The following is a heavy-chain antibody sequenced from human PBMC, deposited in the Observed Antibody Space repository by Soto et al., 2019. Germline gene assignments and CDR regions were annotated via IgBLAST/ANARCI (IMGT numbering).Heavy chain of an antibody. Sequence: VAVISYDGSNKYYADSVKGRFTISRDNSKNTLYLQMNSLRAEDTAVYYCAKGLTAARPSGSGSYFPWGWDYWGQGTLVTVSS. CDR3: AKGLTAARPSGSGSYFPWGWDY. CDR2: ISYDGSNK. J-gene: IGHJ4*02. V-gene: IGHV3-30*18. D-gene: IGHD3-10*01.